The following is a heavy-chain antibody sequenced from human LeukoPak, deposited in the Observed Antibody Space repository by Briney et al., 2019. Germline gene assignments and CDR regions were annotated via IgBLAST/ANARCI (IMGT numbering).Heavy chain of an antibody. CDR1: GFTFSNYG. CDR3: ARAMWIQLWHHFDY. J-gene: IGHJ4*02. V-gene: IGHV3-30*02. D-gene: IGHD5-18*01. Sequence: GGSLRLSCAASGFTFSNYGMHWVRQAPGQGLEWVAFIRYDGNNKYYVDSVKGRFTISRENSKNTLYLQMNSLRAEDTAVYYCARAMWIQLWHHFDYWGQGTLVTVSS. CDR2: IRYDGNNK.